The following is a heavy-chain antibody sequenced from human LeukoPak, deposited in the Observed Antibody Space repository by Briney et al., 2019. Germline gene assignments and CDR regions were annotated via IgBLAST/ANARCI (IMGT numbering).Heavy chain of an antibody. J-gene: IGHJ3*02. V-gene: IGHV4-59*01. CDR2: IYYSGST. CDR3: ARTKNLDAFDI. CDR1: GGSISSYY. Sequence: SETLSLTCTVSGGSISSYYWSWIRQPPGKGLEWIGYIYYSGSTNYNPSLKSRVTISVDSSKNQFSLKLSSVTAADTAVYYCARTKNLDAFDIWGQGTMVTVSS.